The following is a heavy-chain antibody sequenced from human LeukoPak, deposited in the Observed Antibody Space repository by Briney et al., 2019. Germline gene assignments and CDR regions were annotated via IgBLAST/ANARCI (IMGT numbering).Heavy chain of an antibody. CDR3: ARSHIVVVTASGMDV. Sequence: PSETLSLTCAVSGGSISSSNWWSWVRQPPGKGLEWIGEIYHSGSTNYNPSLKSRVTISVDKSKNQFSLQLNSVTPEDTAVYYCARSHIVVVTASGMDVWGQGTTVTVSS. CDR2: IYHSGST. J-gene: IGHJ6*02. CDR1: GGSISSSNW. V-gene: IGHV4-4*02. D-gene: IGHD2-21*02.